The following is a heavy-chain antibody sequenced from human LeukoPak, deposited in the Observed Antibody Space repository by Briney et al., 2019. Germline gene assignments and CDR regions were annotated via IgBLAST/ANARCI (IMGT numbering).Heavy chain of an antibody. D-gene: IGHD3-10*01. CDR1: GGSFSGYS. CDR3: ARVHPSYYYGSGSYSGNWFDP. J-gene: IGHJ5*02. V-gene: IGHV4-34*01. Sequence: SETLSLTCAVYGGSFSGYSWSWIRQSPGKGLEWIGEIDHSGSTNYNPSLKSRVTISVDTSKNQFSLKLSSVTAADTAVYYCARVHPSYYYGSGSYSGNWFDPWGQGTLVTVSS. CDR2: IDHSGST.